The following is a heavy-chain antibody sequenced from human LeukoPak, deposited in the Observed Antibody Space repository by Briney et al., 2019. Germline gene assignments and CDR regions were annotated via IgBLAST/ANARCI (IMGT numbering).Heavy chain of an antibody. CDR3: ARGRGGYAGGGFDY. CDR1: GGSISSYY. V-gene: IGHV4-59*08. CDR2: LYYSGST. Sequence: SETLSLTCTVSGGSISSYYWSWIRQPPGKGLEWIGYLYYSGSTNYNPSLKSRVTISLDTSNKQFSLRLSSVTAADTAVYYCARGRGGYAGGGFDYWGQGTLVTVSS. D-gene: IGHD5-12*01. J-gene: IGHJ4*02.